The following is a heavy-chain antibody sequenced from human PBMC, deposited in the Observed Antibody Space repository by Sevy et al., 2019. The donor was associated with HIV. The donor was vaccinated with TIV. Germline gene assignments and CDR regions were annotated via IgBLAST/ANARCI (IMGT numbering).Heavy chain of an antibody. Sequence: GGSLRLSCAASGFDFNHYGIYWVRQAPGRGLEWVSFISNSGSDQYYAVSVKGRFTISRHYSNNTVYLEMQSLRNDDTATYFCAKAHIATWWTLDYWGQGTTVTVSS. CDR2: ISNSGSDQ. J-gene: IGHJ4*02. CDR1: GFDFNHYG. D-gene: IGHD2-21*01. V-gene: IGHV3-30*18. CDR3: AKAHIATWWTLDY.